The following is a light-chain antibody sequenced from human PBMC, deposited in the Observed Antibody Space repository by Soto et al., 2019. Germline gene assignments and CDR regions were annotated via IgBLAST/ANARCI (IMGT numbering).Light chain of an antibody. J-gene: IGLJ7*01. Sequence: QPVLTQPPSASGSPGQSVTISCTGTSSDVGRYDYVSWYQQHPGEAPKLIIYEISKRPSGVPDRFSGSKSANTASLTVSGLQAEDEADYFCSSYAGRGNGVFFGGGTQLTVL. CDR3: SSYAGRGNGVF. V-gene: IGLV2-8*01. CDR1: SSDVGRYDY. CDR2: EIS.